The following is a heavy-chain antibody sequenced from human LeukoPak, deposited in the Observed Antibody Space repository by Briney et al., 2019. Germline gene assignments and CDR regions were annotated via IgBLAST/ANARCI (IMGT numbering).Heavy chain of an antibody. CDR3: TTDEDWNYARKDV. J-gene: IGHJ6*02. V-gene: IGHV3-15*04. Sequence: GGSLRLSCAASGFTFNYAWMSWVRQVPGKGLEWVGQTVSEIDGGTTDYATPVKGRFTISRDDSKSTLYLQMNSLKIEDTAAYYCTTDEDWNYARKDVWGQGATVIVSS. CDR1: GFTFNYAW. CDR2: TVSEIDGGTT. D-gene: IGHD1-7*01.